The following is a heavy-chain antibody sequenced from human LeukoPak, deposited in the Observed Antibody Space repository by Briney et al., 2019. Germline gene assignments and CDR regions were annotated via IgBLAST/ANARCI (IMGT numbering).Heavy chain of an antibody. J-gene: IGHJ5*02. CDR1: GYTFTGYY. D-gene: IGHD4-17*01. CDR3: ARLNGDYYNWFDP. Sequence: ASVMVSCKASGYTFTGYYIHWVRQAPGQGLEWMGWINPNSGDTNYAQKFQDRVTLTRDTSISTVYMELTTLRSDDTAVYYCARLNGDYYNWFDPWGQGTLVTVSS. V-gene: IGHV1-2*02. CDR2: INPNSGDT.